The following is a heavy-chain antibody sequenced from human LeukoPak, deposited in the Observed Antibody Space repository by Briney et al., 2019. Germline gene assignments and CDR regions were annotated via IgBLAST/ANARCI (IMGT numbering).Heavy chain of an antibody. CDR3: ARRNTMMALNAWAFDL. J-gene: IGHJ2*01. CDR1: GFTFRDYA. Sequence: PGESLSLSCTASGFTFRDYAMRWVRRPPGKGLEWVAAISHDGSNKHYVDSVNGRFTDSRDNSKITLSVQMNSLSADDTALYYCARRNTMMALNAWAFDLWGRRTPVIVAS. D-gene: IGHD3-22*01. CDR2: ISHDGSNK. V-gene: IGHV3-30-3*01.